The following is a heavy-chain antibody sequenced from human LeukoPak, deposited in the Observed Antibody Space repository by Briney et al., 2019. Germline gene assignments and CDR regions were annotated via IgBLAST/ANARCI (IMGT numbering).Heavy chain of an antibody. CDR1: GYSITSGYN. Sequence: KTSETLSLTCTVSGYSITSGYNWACIRQPPGKVLEWIGSIYHSGSSYYNPSLKSRVTISVDTSKNQFSLKLSSVTAADTAVYYCVMYCSSTTCYTRAVDYWGQGTLVTVSS. D-gene: IGHD2-2*02. CDR2: IYHSGSS. CDR3: VMYCSSTTCYTRAVDY. V-gene: IGHV4-38-2*02. J-gene: IGHJ4*02.